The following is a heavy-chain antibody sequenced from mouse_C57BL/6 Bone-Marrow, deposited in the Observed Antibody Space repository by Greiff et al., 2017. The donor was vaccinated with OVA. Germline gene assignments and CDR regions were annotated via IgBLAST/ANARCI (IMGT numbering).Heavy chain of an antibody. CDR3: ARCYGYDVRGFDY. J-gene: IGHJ2*01. D-gene: IGHD2-2*01. CDR2: IRNKANGYTT. CDR1: GFTFTGYY. Sequence: EVHLVESGAGLVQPGGSLSLSCAASGFTFTGYYMSWVRQPPGKALEWLGFIRNKANGYTTESSASVKGRLTISRDNSQSILYLQMNALRAEDSATYYCARCYGYDVRGFDYWGQGTTLTVSS. V-gene: IGHV7-3*01.